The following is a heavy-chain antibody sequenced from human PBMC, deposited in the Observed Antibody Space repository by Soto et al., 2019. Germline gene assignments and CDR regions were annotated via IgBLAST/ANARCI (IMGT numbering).Heavy chain of an antibody. CDR1: SGSISSSNW. V-gene: IGHV4-4*02. CDR3: ASVTGTTFVHFDY. J-gene: IGHJ4*02. CDR2: IYHSGST. D-gene: IGHD1-7*01. Sequence: LETLSLTCAVSSGSISSSNWWSWVRQPPGKGLEWIGEIYHSGSTNYNPSLKSRVTISVDKSKNQFSLKLSSVTAADTAVYYCASVTGTTFVHFDYWGQGTLVTVSS.